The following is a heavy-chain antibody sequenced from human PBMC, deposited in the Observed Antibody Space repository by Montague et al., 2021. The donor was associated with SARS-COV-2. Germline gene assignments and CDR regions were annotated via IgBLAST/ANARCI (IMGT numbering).Heavy chain of an antibody. V-gene: IGHV4-34*01. CDR1: GGSFSGHS. CDR3: ARGLTDVTVILVFVGASLYFDS. Sequence: SETLSLTCAVYGGSFSGHSWTWIRQPPGKGLEWIGEINHSGGTXXXPSXXXRVTISVDTSKNQFSPKLSSLTAADTAVYYCARGLTDVTVILVFVGASLYFDSWGQGALVTVSS. CDR2: INHSGGT. D-gene: IGHD3-22*01. J-gene: IGHJ4*02.